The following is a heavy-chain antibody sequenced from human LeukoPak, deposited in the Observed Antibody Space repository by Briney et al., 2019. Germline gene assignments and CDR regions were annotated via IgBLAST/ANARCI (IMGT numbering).Heavy chain of an antibody. Sequence: PSETLSLTCTVSGGSISSYYWSWIRQPPGKGLEWIGYIYYSGSTNYNPSLKSRVTTSVDTSKNQFSLKLSSVTAADTAVYYCARVVMQIGNREACCGGDCYSEYFDYWGQGTLVTVSS. D-gene: IGHD2-21*02. CDR1: GGSISSYY. CDR3: ARVVMQIGNREACCGGDCYSEYFDY. CDR2: IYYSGST. V-gene: IGHV4-59*01. J-gene: IGHJ4*02.